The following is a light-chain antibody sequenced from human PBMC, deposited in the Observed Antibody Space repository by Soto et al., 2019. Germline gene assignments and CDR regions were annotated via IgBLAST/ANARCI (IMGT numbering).Light chain of an antibody. J-gene: IGKJ1*01. CDR1: QDISDY. Sequence: DIQLTQSPSFLSASVGDRVTITCRASQDISDYLAWYQQKPGKAPKLLIYAASTLQSGVPSRFSGSGSGTDFTLTISSLQPEDFATYYCQQLNSYPPWTFGQGTKVEIK. V-gene: IGKV1-9*01. CDR2: AAS. CDR3: QQLNSYPPWT.